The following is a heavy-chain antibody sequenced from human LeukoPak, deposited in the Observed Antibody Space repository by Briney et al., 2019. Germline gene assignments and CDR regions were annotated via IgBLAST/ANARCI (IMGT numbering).Heavy chain of an antibody. CDR3: ARGGSSWYVVHPTEDY. D-gene: IGHD6-13*01. J-gene: IGHJ4*02. V-gene: IGHV1-8*01. CDR1: VYAFSSYN. CDR2: VYPNSDNT. Sequence: SERVSCTASVYAFSSYNINWVCHATRHGLEWRGWVYPNSDNTGYAQKFQGRVTMTRNTSISTAYMELSSLRSEDTAVYYCARGGSSWYVVHPTEDYWGQGTLVTVSS.